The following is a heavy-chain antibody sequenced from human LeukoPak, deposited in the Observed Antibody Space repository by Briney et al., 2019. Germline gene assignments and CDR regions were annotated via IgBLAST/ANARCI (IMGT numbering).Heavy chain of an antibody. V-gene: IGHV1-2*06. D-gene: IGHD3-3*01. CDR1: GYTFIGYY. CDR3: ARDWPYDFWSGSFRSDY. Sequence: ALVKVSRKASGYTFIGYYMHWVRQAPGQGLEWMGRINPNSGGTNYAQKFQGRVTMTRDTSISTAYMELSRLRSDDTAVYYCARDWPYDFWSGSFRSDYWGQGTLVTVSS. J-gene: IGHJ4*02. CDR2: INPNSGGT.